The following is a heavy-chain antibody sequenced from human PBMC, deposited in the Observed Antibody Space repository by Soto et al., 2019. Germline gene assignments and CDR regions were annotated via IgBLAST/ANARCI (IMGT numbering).Heavy chain of an antibody. D-gene: IGHD3-10*01. CDR3: ARATNYYGSGSPYNWFDP. Sequence: PSETLSLTCTVSGGSIISGDYYCILILQPPVKCLEWIGYIYYSGSTYYNPSLKSRVTISVDTSKNQFSLKLSSVTAADTAVYYCARATNYYGSGSPYNWFDPWGQGTLVTVSS. V-gene: IGHV4-30-4*01. CDR2: IYYSGST. J-gene: IGHJ5*02. CDR1: GGSIISGDYY.